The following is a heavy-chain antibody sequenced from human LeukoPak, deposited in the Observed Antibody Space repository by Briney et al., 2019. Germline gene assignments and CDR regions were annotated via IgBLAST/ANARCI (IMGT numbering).Heavy chain of an antibody. CDR3: ARDLDRDFDY. J-gene: IGHJ4*02. CDR2: IYSGGST. V-gene: IGHV3-66*02. Sequence: QPGGSLRLSCAASGFTVSSNYMSWVRQAPGKGLEWVSVIYSGGSTYYADSVKGRFTISRDNSKNTLYLQINSLRAEDTAVYYCARDLDRDFDYWGQGTLVTVSS. D-gene: IGHD3-10*01. CDR1: GFTVSSNY.